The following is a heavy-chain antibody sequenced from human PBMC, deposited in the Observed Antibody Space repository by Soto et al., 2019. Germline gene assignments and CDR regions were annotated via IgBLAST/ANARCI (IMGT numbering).Heavy chain of an antibody. CDR2: IYSGGST. D-gene: IGHD6-6*01. Sequence: GGSLRLSCAASGFTVSSNYMSWVRQAPGKGLEWVSVIYSGGSTYYADSVKGRCTISRDNSKNTLYLQMNSLRAEDTAVYYCARDGQLVPPGYYYGMDVWGQGTMVTVSS. CDR1: GFTVSSNY. J-gene: IGHJ6*02. V-gene: IGHV3-66*01. CDR3: ARDGQLVPPGYYYGMDV.